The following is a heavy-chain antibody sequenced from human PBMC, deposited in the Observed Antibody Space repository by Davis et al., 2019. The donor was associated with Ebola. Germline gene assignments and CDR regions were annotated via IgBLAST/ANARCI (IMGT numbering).Heavy chain of an antibody. J-gene: IGHJ4*02. Sequence: GESLKISCAASGFTFSDSWMYWVRQPPGKGLVWVSRINGDGSIINYADSVKGRFTISRDYSKNTLYLQMNSLRDEDTAVYYCVRHYSTVWYHYDYFDYWGQGALVTVSS. CDR3: VRHYSTVWYHYDYFDY. CDR1: GFTFSDSW. D-gene: IGHD6-19*01. CDR2: INGDGSII. V-gene: IGHV3-74*01.